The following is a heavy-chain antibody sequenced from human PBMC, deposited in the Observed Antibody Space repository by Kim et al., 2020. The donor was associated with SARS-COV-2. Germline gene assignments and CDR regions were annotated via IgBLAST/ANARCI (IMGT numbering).Heavy chain of an antibody. CDR2: MFHSGST. CDR1: GGSINSGSYY. V-gene: IGHV4-39*01. D-gene: IGHD1-26*01. CDR3: SRHTQGGYNLYAFNS. Sequence: SETLSLTCTVSGGSINSGSYYWGWIRQPPGKGLEWIGSMFHSGSTYYNTSLKSRVSISADASKNQFSLKLSSVTAADTAFYYCSRHTQGGYNLYAFNSWG. J-gene: IGHJ5*01.